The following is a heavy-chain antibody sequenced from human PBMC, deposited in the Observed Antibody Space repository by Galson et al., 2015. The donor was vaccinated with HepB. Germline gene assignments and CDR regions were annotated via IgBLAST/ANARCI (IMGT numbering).Heavy chain of an antibody. J-gene: IGHJ4*02. V-gene: IGHV5-51*01. CDR3: ASGRSGWSWVFDY. CDR2: IYPADSDT. CDR1: GYSFNTSW. D-gene: IGHD6-19*01. Sequence: QSGAEVKKPGESLKISCKGSGYSFNTSWIGWVRQMPGKGLEWMGIIYPADSDTRYSPSFQGQVTMSADKSINTAYLRWSSLKASDTAMYYCASGRSGWSWVFDYWGQGTLVTVSS.